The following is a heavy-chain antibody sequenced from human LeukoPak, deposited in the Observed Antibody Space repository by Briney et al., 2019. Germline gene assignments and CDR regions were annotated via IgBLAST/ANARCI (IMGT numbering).Heavy chain of an antibody. CDR3: ARSLPVAGTPGFDY. V-gene: IGHV3-21*01. CDR2: ISSSSSYI. CDR1: GFTFSSYT. D-gene: IGHD6-19*01. Sequence: GGSLRLSCAASGFTFSSYTINWVRQAPGKGLEWVSSISSSSSYIYYADSVKGRFTISRDNAKNSLYLQMNSLRAEDTAVYYCARSLPVAGTPGFDYWGQGTLVTVSS. J-gene: IGHJ4*02.